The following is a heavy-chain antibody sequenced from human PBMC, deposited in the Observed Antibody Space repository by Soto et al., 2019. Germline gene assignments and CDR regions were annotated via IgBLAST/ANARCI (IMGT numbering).Heavy chain of an antibody. CDR2: LTPLYGTA. Sequence: VHLEQSGAEVKKPGSSVKVSCKASGGIFKTDAVAWVRQAPGQGLEWVGGLTPLYGTANYAQKCQGRVTITADESTGAAYMEVSSLRAEDTAVYYCVRDLTLGYRSGGDGFDVWGQGTMVTVSS. J-gene: IGHJ3*01. CDR1: GGIFKTDA. CDR3: VRDLTLGYRSGGDGFDV. D-gene: IGHD5-18*01. V-gene: IGHV1-69*01.